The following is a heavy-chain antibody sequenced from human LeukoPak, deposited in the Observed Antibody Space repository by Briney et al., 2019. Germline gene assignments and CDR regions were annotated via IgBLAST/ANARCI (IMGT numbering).Heavy chain of an antibody. D-gene: IGHD3-3*01. CDR3: ARGRFVI. CDR2: INHGGST. Sequence: PSETLSLTCAVYGGSFSGYYWSWIRQPPGKGLEWIGEINHGGSTNYNPSLKSQVTISEDTSKNQLSLKLSSVTAADTAVYYCARGRFVIWGQGTLVTVSS. J-gene: IGHJ4*02. CDR1: GGSFSGYY. V-gene: IGHV4-34*01.